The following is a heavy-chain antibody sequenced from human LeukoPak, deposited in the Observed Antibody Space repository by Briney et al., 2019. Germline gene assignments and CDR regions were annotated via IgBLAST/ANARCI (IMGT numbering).Heavy chain of an antibody. V-gene: IGHV3-30-3*01. Sequence: GRSLRLSCAASGFTFSSYAMHWVRQAPGKGLEWVAVISYDGSNKYYADSVKGRFTISRDNSKNTLYLQMNSLRAEDTAVYYCARRAGGTRAFDYWGQGTLVTVSS. CDR1: GFTFSSYA. J-gene: IGHJ4*02. D-gene: IGHD1-1*01. CDR3: ARRAGGTRAFDY. CDR2: ISYDGSNK.